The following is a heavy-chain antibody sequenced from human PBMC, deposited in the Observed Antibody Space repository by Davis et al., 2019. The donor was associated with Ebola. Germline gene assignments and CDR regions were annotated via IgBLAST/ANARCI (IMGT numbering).Heavy chain of an antibody. J-gene: IGHJ5*02. D-gene: IGHD1-26*01. CDR3: ARGVGIVGERFDP. V-gene: IGHV4-59*01. Sequence: SETLSLTCTLSGGSTSSYYWSWIRQPPGKGLEWIGYIYYSGNTNYNPSLKSRVTISVDTSKNQFPLKLSSVTAADTAVYYCARGVGIVGERFDPWGQGTLVTVSS. CDR1: GGSTSSYY. CDR2: IYYSGNT.